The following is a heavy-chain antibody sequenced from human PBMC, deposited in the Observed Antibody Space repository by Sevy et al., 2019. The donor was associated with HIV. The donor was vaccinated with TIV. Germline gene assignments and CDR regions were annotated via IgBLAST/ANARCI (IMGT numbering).Heavy chain of an antibody. J-gene: IGHJ5*02. Sequence: GGSLRLSCVASGFTFSSYEMNWVRQAPGKGLEWVSKISTSGKSTFYADSVEGRVTISRDNTKNSVFLETNNLRVEETAVYYCLRSGGAYDAGFDPWGQGTLVTVSS. V-gene: IGHV3-48*03. CDR1: GFTFSSYE. D-gene: IGHD3-22*01. CDR2: ISTSGKST. CDR3: LRSGGAYDAGFDP.